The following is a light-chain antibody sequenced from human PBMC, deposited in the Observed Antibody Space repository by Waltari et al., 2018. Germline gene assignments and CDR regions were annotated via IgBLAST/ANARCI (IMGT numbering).Light chain of an antibody. CDR3: SSYAHSDKAL. Sequence: QSALTQPPSASGSHGQSVTISCTGTSGDVAAFDYLTWYQQPPGKAPKLIIYEVNKRPSGVPDRFSGSKSGTTASLTISGLRAEDEADFYCSSYAHSDKALFGGGTRVSV. CDR1: SGDVAAFDY. J-gene: IGLJ1*01. V-gene: IGLV2-8*01. CDR2: EVN.